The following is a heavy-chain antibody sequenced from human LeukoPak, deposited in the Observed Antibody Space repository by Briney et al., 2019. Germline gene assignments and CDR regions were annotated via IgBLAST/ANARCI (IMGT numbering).Heavy chain of an antibody. Sequence: GESLRLSCAASGFSFSSYGMNWVRQAPGKGLEWVSFISGSSSSMSYADSVKGRFTISRDNAKNSLYLQMNSLRAEDTAVYYCARDLRSGYDLAYFDYWGQGTLVTVSS. D-gene: IGHD5-12*01. J-gene: IGHJ4*02. CDR1: GFSFSSYG. CDR3: ARDLRSGYDLAYFDY. CDR2: ISGSSSSM. V-gene: IGHV3-21*01.